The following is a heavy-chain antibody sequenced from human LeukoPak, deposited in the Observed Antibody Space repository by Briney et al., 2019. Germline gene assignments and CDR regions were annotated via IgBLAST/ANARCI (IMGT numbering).Heavy chain of an antibody. CDR3: ARHYHSVNNRFDV. Sequence: SETLSLTCSVSGGSSDSRRHYWGWIRQPPGKGLEWIGSFYYSVSTYYNPSLKSRVTISVDTSKNQFSLKVNSVTAADTAVYFCARHYHSVNNRFDVSSQGTLVTVSS. CDR1: GGSSDSRRHY. D-gene: IGHD3-16*02. V-gene: IGHV4-39*01. CDR2: FYYSVST. J-gene: IGHJ5*02.